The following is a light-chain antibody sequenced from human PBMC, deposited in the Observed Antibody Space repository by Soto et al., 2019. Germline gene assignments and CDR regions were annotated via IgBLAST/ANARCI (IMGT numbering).Light chain of an antibody. CDR1: QSLTSNS. CDR2: GSS. CDR3: QQYGSSPGT. J-gene: IGKJ2*01. Sequence: EKVWTHSPATLPLSPGARATLSCRASQSLTSNSLAWYQQKPGQAPRLLIYGSSSRATGIPNRFSGSASGTEFTLTISRLEPEDFAVYYCQQYGSSPGTFGQGTKLEIK. V-gene: IGKV3-20*01.